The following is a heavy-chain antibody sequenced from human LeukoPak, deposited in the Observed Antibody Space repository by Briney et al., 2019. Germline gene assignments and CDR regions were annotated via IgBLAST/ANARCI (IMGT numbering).Heavy chain of an antibody. J-gene: IGHJ4*02. V-gene: IGHV4-38-2*02. D-gene: IGHD3-22*01. Sequence: SETLSLTCTVSGYSISSGYYWGWVRQPPGKGLEWIGNIYHSGSTNYNPSLKSRVTISVDTSKNQFSLKLSSVTAADTAVYYCARRGFRTFYYDSSGYLDYWGQGTLVTVSS. CDR2: IYHSGST. CDR1: GYSISSGYY. CDR3: ARRGFRTFYYDSSGYLDY.